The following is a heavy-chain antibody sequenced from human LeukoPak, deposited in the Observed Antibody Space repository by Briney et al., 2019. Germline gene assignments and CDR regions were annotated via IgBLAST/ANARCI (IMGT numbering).Heavy chain of an antibody. V-gene: IGHV1-8*01. J-gene: IGHJ5*02. CDR2: MNPNSGNT. Sequence: ASVKVSCKASGYTFTSYDINWVRQATGQGLEWMGWMNPNSGNTGYAQKFQGRVTMTRNTSISTAYMELSSLRSEDTAVYYCARGVFNLVVRFDNWFDPWGQGTLVTVSS. CDR3: ARGVFNLVVRFDNWFDP. D-gene: IGHD2-15*01. CDR1: GYTFTSYD.